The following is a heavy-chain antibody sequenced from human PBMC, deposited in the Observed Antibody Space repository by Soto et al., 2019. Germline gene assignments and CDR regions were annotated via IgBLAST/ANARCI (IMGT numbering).Heavy chain of an antibody. CDR3: ARFSGDGSGNNFDN. J-gene: IGHJ4*02. D-gene: IGHD3-10*01. V-gene: IGHV1-3*01. CDR1: GYTFTNYA. Sequence: QVQLVQSGAEVKKPGASVKVSCKASGYTFTNYAIHWVRQAPGQSLEWMGRINAGDGNTRYPQNSQGRVTITRDTSASTAYMELSSLRSEDTAVYFCARFSGDGSGNNFDNWGQGTLVTVSS. CDR2: INAGDGNT.